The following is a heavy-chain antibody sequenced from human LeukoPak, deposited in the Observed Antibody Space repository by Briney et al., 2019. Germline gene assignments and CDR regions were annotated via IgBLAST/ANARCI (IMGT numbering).Heavy chain of an antibody. Sequence: SETLSLTCAVYGGSFSGYYWSWIRQPPGKGLEWIGEINHSGSTNYNPSLKSRVTISVDTSKNQFSLKLRSVTAADTAFYYCARDLWSIGAGMFDFWGQGVLVTVSS. V-gene: IGHV4-34*01. CDR2: INHSGST. J-gene: IGHJ4*02. CDR1: GGSFSGYY. D-gene: IGHD2-21*01. CDR3: ARDLWSIGAGMFDF.